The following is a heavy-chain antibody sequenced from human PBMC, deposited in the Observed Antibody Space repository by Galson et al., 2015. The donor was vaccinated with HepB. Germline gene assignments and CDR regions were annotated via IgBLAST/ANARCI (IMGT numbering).Heavy chain of an antibody. CDR2: IWYDGSNK. V-gene: IGHV3-30*02. CDR3: ATLEWELDYFDY. D-gene: IGHD1-26*01. J-gene: IGHJ4*02. Sequence: SLRLSCAASGFTFSNYGMHWVRQAPGKGLEWVAFIWYDGSNKYYADSVKGRFTISRDNSKNTLYLQMNSLRAEDTAVYYCATLEWELDYFDYWGQGTLVTVSS. CDR1: GFTFSNYG.